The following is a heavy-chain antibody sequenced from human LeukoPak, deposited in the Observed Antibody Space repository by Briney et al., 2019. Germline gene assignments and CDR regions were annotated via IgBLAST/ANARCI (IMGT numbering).Heavy chain of an antibody. D-gene: IGHD6-6*01. CDR2: IYYSGST. CDR1: GGSISSYC. J-gene: IGHJ4*02. CDR3: ARESSRSFDY. Sequence: SETLSLTCTVSGGSISSYCWSWIRQPPGKGLEWIGYIYYSGSTNYNPSLKGRVTISVDTSKNQFSLKLSSVTAADPAVYYCARESSRSFDYWGQGTLVTVSS. V-gene: IGHV4-59*01.